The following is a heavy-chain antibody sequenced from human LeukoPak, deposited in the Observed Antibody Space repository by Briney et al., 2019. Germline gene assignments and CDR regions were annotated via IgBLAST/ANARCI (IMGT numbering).Heavy chain of an antibody. V-gene: IGHV4-4*07. J-gene: IGHJ4*02. CDR3: ARGSPIMTEGYFDY. CDR2: IYTSGST. CDR1: GGSISPYY. D-gene: IGHD3-9*01. Sequence: SETLSLTCTVSGGSISPYYWNWIRQPAGKGLEWIGRIYTSGSTNYSPSLKSRVTMSVDTSKNQFSLNLTSMTAADTAVYYCARGSPIMTEGYFDYWGQGTLVTVSS.